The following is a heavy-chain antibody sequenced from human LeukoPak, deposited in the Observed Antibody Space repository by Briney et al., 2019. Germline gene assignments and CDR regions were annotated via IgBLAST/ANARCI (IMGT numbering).Heavy chain of an antibody. CDR2: IGTAGDP. D-gene: IGHD2-8*01. Sequence: GGSLRLSCTASGCTFSSYDMHWVRQATGKGLEWVSAIGTAGDPYYPGSVKGRFTISRENAKNSLYLQMNSLRAGDTAVYYCARSYGIDAFDIWGQGTMVTVSS. CDR1: GCTFSSYD. J-gene: IGHJ3*02. V-gene: IGHV3-13*05. CDR3: ARSYGIDAFDI.